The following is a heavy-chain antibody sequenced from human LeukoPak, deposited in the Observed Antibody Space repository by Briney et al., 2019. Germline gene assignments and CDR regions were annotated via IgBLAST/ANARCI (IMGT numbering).Heavy chain of an antibody. CDR2: ISGFRHTI. CDR1: GFTFDSYS. Sequence: PGGSLRLSCAVSGFTFDSYSMNWVRQAPGKGLEWISYISGFRHTIYYADSVKGRFTISRDNAQNSVSLQMNSLRVGDTAVYYCARARDLDYWGQGTLVTVSS. J-gene: IGHJ4*02. V-gene: IGHV3-48*01. CDR3: ARARDLDY.